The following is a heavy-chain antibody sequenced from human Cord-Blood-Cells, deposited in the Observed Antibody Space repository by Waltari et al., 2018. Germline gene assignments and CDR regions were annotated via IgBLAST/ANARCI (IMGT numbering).Heavy chain of an antibody. CDR2: INSDGSST. CDR3: ASDLAAAGTDY. J-gene: IGHJ4*02. Sequence: EVQLVESGGGLVQPGGSLRLSCAASGFTFSSYWMHWVRQAPGKGLVWVSRINSDGSSTSYADSVKGRFTSSRDNAKNTLYLQMNSLRAEDTAVYYCASDLAAAGTDYWGQGTLVTVSS. D-gene: IGHD6-13*01. CDR1: GFTFSSYW. V-gene: IGHV3-74*01.